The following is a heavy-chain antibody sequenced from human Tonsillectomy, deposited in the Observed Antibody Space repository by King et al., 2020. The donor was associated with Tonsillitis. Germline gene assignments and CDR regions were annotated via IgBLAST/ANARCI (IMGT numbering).Heavy chain of an antibody. D-gene: IGHD2-21*01. J-gene: IGHJ6*02. CDR2: RSGKSGKT. V-gene: IGHV1-8*02. CDR1: GYSFINFD. Sequence: QLVQSGAEVRRPGASGRVSCTASGYSFINFDIARVRQAPGHGLEWMGWRSGKSGKTAFVEKFHGIATATWQPSVSAVYLELGGLTSEETAVYFCARGVAVQSSKWRPFKYSMDVWGPGTTVIVS. CDR3: ARGVAVQSSKWRPFKYSMDV.